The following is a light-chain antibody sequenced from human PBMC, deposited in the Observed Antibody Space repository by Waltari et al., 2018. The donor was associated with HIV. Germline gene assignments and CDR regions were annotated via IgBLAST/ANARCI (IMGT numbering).Light chain of an antibody. V-gene: IGLV2-23*02. CDR1: ISDVGGYNY. Sequence: QSALTQPASVSGSPGQSLTISCTGTISDVGGYNYVSWYPQHPGKAPKLMIYDVSKRPSGVSNRFSGSKSGNTASLTISGLQAEDEADYYCCSYAGSNTFNYVFGTGTKVTVL. CDR3: CSYAGSNTFNYV. CDR2: DVS. J-gene: IGLJ1*01.